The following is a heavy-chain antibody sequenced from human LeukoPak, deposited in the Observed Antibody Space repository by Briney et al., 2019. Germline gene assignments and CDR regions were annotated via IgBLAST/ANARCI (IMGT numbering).Heavy chain of an antibody. CDR3: AKRADYGGNSYDY. CDR2: INSDGSST. V-gene: IGHV3-74*01. CDR1: GFTFSSYW. Sequence: PGGSLRLSCAASGFTFSSYWMHWVRQAPGKGLVWVSRINSDGSSTSYADSVKGRFTISRDNAKNTLSLQMNSLRAGDTAVYYCAKRADYGGNSYDYWGQGTLVTVSS. D-gene: IGHD4-23*01. J-gene: IGHJ4*02.